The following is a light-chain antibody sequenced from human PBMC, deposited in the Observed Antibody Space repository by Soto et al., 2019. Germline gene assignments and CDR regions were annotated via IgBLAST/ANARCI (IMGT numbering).Light chain of an antibody. J-gene: IGKJ1*01. V-gene: IGKV1-5*01. CDR3: QQYNSYST. CDR2: DAS. Sequence: DIQMPPSRSSLSASVGDRVTIPCRASQSISSWLAWYQQKPGKAPKLLIYDASSLESGVPSRFSGSGSGTEFTLTISSLQPDDFATYYCQQYNSYSTFGQGTKVDI. CDR1: QSISSW.